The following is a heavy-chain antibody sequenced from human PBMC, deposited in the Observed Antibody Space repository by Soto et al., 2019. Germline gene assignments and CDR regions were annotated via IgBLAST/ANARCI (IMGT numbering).Heavy chain of an antibody. J-gene: IGHJ4*02. V-gene: IGHV4-59*01. D-gene: IGHD5-18*01. CDR1: GGSISSYY. CDR3: ARVTWIQLWTRFDY. Sequence: SETLSLTCTVSGGSISSYYWSWIRQPPGKGLEWIGYIYYSGSTNYSPSLKSRVTISVDTYKNQFSLKLSSVTAADTAVYYCARVTWIQLWTRFDYWGQGTLVTVSS. CDR2: IYYSGST.